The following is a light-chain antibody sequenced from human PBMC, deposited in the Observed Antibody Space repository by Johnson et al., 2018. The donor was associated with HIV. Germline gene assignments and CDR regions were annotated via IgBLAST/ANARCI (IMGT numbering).Light chain of an antibody. CDR1: DSNIGNNY. V-gene: IGLV1-51*01. J-gene: IGLJ1*01. CDR2: DNN. Sequence: HSVLTQPPSVSAAPGQKVTISCFGSDSNIGNNYVSWYQQLPGTAPKLLIYDNNKRPSGIPDRFSGSKSGTSATLGITGLQTGDEAGYYCGTWDSSLSAYVLGTRTKVTVL. CDR3: GTWDSSLSAYV.